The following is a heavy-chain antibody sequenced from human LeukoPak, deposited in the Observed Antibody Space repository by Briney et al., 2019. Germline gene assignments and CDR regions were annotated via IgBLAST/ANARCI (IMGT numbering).Heavy chain of an antibody. D-gene: IGHD2-2*01. CDR3: AIICSSTSCLIDY. CDR1: GFSFSNYG. CDR2: IYSSGST. V-gene: IGHV4-39*07. J-gene: IGHJ4*02. Sequence: PGGSLRLSCAASGFSFSNYGMNWVRQPPGKGLEWIGSIYSSGSTYYNPSLKSRVTISVDTSKNQFSLKLSSVTAADTAVYYCAIICSSTSCLIDYWGQGSLVTVSS.